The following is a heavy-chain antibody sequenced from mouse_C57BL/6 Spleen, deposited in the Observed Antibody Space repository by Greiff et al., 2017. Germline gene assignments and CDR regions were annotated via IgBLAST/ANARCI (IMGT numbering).Heavy chain of an antibody. CDR3: ARGREVTRFAY. Sequence: QVQLQQPGAELVRPGTSVKLSCKASGYTFTSYWMHWVKQRPGQGLEWIGVIDPSDSYTTYNQKFKGKATLTVDTSSSTAYMQLSSLTSEDSAVYYCARGREVTRFAYWGQGTLVTVSA. V-gene: IGHV1-59*01. J-gene: IGHJ3*01. CDR1: GYTFTSYW. D-gene: IGHD2-2*01. CDR2: IDPSDSYT.